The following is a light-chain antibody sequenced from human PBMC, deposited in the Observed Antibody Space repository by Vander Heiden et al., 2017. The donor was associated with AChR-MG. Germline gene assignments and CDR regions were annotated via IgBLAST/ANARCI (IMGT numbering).Light chain of an antibody. V-gene: IGKV1-5*03. CDR1: QSISTW. Sequence: DIQMTQSPSTLSASVGDRVTITCRASQSISTWLAWYQQKPGKAPNLLIYKASTLESGVPSRFSGSGFGTEFTLTISSLQPDDFATYYCQRYGSYSPYTFGQRTKLEIK. CDR2: KAS. J-gene: IGKJ2*01. CDR3: QRYGSYSPYT.